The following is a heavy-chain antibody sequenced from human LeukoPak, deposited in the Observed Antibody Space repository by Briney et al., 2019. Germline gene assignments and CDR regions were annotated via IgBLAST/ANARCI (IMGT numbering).Heavy chain of an antibody. V-gene: IGHV3-21*01. J-gene: IGHJ4*02. CDR1: GSTFSSYS. CDR2: ISSNSSHI. Sequence: GGSLRLSCAASGSTFSSYSMNWVRQAPGKGLEWVSSISSNSSHIYYADSVKGRFTISRDNAKNSLYLQMNSLRAEDTALYYCARGVYSSGWYPDTFDYWGQGTLVTVSS. CDR3: ARGVYSSGWYPDTFDY. D-gene: IGHD6-19*01.